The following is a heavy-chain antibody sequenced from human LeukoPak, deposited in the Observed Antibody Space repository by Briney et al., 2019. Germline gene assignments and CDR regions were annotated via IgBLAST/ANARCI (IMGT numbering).Heavy chain of an antibody. Sequence: PGGSLRLSCAASGFTISSHAMSWVCQAPGKGLEWVSGISDSGDSTSYADSVKGRFTISRDNSKNTLYLQMNDLRAEDTALYFCTNPWGLGWYFDLWGRGTLVTVSS. CDR1: GFTISSHA. D-gene: IGHD7-27*01. J-gene: IGHJ2*01. CDR3: TNPWGLGWYFDL. V-gene: IGHV3-23*01. CDR2: ISDSGDST.